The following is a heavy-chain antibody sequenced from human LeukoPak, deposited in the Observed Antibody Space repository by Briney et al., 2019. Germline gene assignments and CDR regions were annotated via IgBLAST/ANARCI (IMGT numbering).Heavy chain of an antibody. D-gene: IGHD2-2*01. V-gene: IGHV4-39*01. CDR2: INYSGTT. CDR1: GGSISSSSYY. CDR3: ARLPIVVVPSTSFDI. J-gene: IGHJ3*02. Sequence: SETLSLTCTVSGGSISSSSYYWGWIRQPPGKGLEWIGSINYSGTTYYNPSLKSRVTISVDTSKNQFSLKLSSVTAADTAVYYCARLPIVVVPSTSFDIWGQGTMVTVSS.